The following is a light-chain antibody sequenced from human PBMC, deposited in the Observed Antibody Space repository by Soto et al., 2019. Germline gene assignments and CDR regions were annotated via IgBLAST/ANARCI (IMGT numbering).Light chain of an antibody. Sequence: EIVMTQSPATLSVSPGERVTISCRASQSVSSNLAWYQQRPGQAPRLLIYGASTRATGIPARFSGSGSGTELTLTISSLQPEDFAVYYCQQYNNWPLTFGGGTKVEIK. V-gene: IGKV3-15*01. J-gene: IGKJ4*01. CDR3: QQYNNWPLT. CDR1: QSVSSN. CDR2: GAS.